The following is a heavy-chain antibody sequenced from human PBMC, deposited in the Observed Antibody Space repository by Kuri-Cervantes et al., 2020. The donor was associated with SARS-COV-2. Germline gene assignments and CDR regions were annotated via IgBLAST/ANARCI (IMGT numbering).Heavy chain of an antibody. J-gene: IGHJ5*02. D-gene: IGHD3-3*01. V-gene: IGHV4-34*01. Sequence: SETLSLTCAVYGGSFSDYPWSWIRQPPGKGLEWIGEINHSGRSNYNPSLKSRVTISVDTSKNQFSLKLTSVTAADTAVYYCARGGFGDYDFWSGYSYNWFDPWGQGTLVTVSS. CDR2: INHSGRS. CDR1: GGSFSDYP. CDR3: ARGGFGDYDFWSGYSYNWFDP.